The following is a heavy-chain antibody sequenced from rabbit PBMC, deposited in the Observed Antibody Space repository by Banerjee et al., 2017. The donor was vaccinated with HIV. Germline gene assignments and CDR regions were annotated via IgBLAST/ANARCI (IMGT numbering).Heavy chain of an antibody. V-gene: IGHV1S40*01. CDR3: ANHGENNVYNL. CDR2: IYTGSSGST. CDR1: GFSFSSNYY. D-gene: IGHD2-1*01. J-gene: IGHJ4*01. Sequence: QSLEESGGDLVKPGASLTLTCTASGFSFSSNYYMCWVRQAPGKGLEWIACIYTGSSGSTWYANWAKGRFTISKTSSTTVTLQMTSLTAADTASYFCANHGENNVYNLWGPGTLVTVS.